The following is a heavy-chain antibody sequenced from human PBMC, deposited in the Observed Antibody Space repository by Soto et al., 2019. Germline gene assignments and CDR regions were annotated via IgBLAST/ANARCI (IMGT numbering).Heavy chain of an antibody. D-gene: IGHD3-22*01. J-gene: IGHJ6*02. CDR3: ARDGLSSGLLYGLDV. V-gene: IGHV3-33*07. Sequence: GGSLRLSCTASGFTFSSYGMYWVRQAPGKWLEWVAVIWHDGSNKNYADSVKGRFTISRDNSENTLYLQMNSLRVEDTAVYYCARDGLSSGLLYGLDVWGQGTKVTVYS. CDR2: IWHDGSNK. CDR1: GFTFSSYG.